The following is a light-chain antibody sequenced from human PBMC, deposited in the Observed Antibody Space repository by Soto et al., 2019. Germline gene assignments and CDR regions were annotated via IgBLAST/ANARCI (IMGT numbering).Light chain of an antibody. CDR2: EVS. CDR3: SSYAGSNTDV. Sequence: QSALTQPPSASGSPGQSVAVSCTGTSSDIGNYNFVSWYQQHPGKAPKLMIYEVSKRPSGVPDRFSGSKSGNTASLTVSGLQAEDEADHYCSSYAGSNTDVFGTGTKLTVL. CDR1: SSDIGNYNF. J-gene: IGLJ1*01. V-gene: IGLV2-8*01.